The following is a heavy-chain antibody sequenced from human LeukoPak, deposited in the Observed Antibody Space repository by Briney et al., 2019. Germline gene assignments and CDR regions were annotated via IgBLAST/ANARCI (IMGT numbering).Heavy chain of an antibody. CDR3: ARAHSSSSTFDL. CDR1: GFTFSSYG. V-gene: IGHV3-33*01. D-gene: IGHD6-6*01. Sequence: GRSLRLSCAASGFTFSSYGMHWVRQAPGQGLEWVALIWYDGSKKYYADSVKGRFTISRDNTKNTLYLQLNSLRADDTAVYYCARAHSSSSTFDLWGQGTLVTVSS. J-gene: IGHJ4*02. CDR2: IWYDGSKK.